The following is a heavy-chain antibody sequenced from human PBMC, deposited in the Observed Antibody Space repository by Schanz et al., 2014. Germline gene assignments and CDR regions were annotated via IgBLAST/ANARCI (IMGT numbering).Heavy chain of an antibody. Sequence: EVQLVESGGGLVQPGGSLRLSCAASGFTFSSYAMHWIRQAPGKGLEWLSYISRDGTTSYYADSVKGRFTISRDSSRNTLYLQMNSLRAEDTAVYYCASLYDREYFDYWGQGTLVTVSS. J-gene: IGHJ4*02. CDR3: ASLYDREYFDY. CDR2: ISRDGTTS. CDR1: GFTFSSYA. D-gene: IGHD2-8*01. V-gene: IGHV3-48*01.